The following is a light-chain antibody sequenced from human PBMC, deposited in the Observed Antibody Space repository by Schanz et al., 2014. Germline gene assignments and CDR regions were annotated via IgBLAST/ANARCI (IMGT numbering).Light chain of an antibody. Sequence: EIVLTQSPATLSLSVGERGTLSCRASQSVNSNLAWYQQKPGQAPRLLIYAASTRATGIPARFSGSGSGTDFTRTISSLQPEDFTTYYCQQSYSTPPTFGQGTKLEIK. CDR3: QQSYSTPPT. J-gene: IGKJ2*01. CDR1: QSVNSN. V-gene: IGKV3-11*01. CDR2: AAS.